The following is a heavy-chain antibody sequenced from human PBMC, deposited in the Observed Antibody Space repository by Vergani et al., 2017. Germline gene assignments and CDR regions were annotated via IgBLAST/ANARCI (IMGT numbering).Heavy chain of an antibody. CDR3: AKAGSVTSGSLQYNFYMAV. V-gene: IGHV3-30*18. Sequence: QVQLAESGGGRVQPGRSLRLSCAASGFSFSSHAIHWVRQAPGKGLEWVAVISNDGSKKYYADSVKGRFTISRDNSKNTLDLQMNSLRTQDTAVYYCAKAGSVTSGSLQYNFYMAVWGKGTTVTVS. J-gene: IGHJ6*03. CDR1: GFSFSSHA. D-gene: IGHD3-10*01. CDR2: ISNDGSKK.